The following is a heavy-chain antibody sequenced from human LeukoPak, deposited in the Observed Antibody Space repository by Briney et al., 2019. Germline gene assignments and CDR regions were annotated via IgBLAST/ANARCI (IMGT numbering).Heavy chain of an antibody. Sequence: SETLSLTCTVSGGSISSYYWSWIRQPPGKGPEWIGYIYYSGSTNYNPSLRSRVTISVDTSKNQFSLKLSSVTAADTAVYYCARWRYSYGYSYGMDVWGQGTTVTVSS. D-gene: IGHD5-18*01. CDR2: IYYSGST. J-gene: IGHJ6*02. V-gene: IGHV4-59*08. CDR3: ARWRYSYGYSYGMDV. CDR1: GGSISSYY.